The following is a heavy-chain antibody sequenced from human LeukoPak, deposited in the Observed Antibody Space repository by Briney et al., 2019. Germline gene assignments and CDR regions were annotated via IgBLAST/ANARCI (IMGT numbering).Heavy chain of an antibody. CDR1: GYTFTSYG. Sequence: ASVKVSCKASGYTFTSYGISWVRQAPGQGLEWMGWISAYNGNTNYAQKLQGRVTMTTDTSTSTAYMELSSLRSDDTAVYYCARDRGVIMSTFSGGDYWGQGTLVTVSS. CDR2: ISAYNGNT. J-gene: IGHJ4*02. D-gene: IGHD3-10*01. CDR3: ARDRGVIMSTFSGGDY. V-gene: IGHV1-18*01.